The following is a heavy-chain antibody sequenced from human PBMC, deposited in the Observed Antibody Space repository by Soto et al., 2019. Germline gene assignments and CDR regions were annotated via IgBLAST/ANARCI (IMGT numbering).Heavy chain of an antibody. Sequence: EVQLLESGGGLVQPGGSLRLSCVASGSTFSSDVISWVRQAPGKGLEWVSGISGSTAYYADSVQGRFTISRDEFKNTXXLXXXXXRXXXXXXXXXXXXXXXXXXXXXXXXTDVWGQGTTVTVSS. CDR1: GSTFSSDV. J-gene: IGHJ6*02. CDR2: ISGSTA. V-gene: IGHV3-23*01. CDR3: XXXXXXXXXXXXXXXTDV.